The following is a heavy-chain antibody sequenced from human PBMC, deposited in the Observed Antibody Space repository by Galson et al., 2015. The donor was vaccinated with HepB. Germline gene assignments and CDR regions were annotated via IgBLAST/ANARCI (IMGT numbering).Heavy chain of an antibody. CDR2: INYNGDHT. J-gene: IGHJ4*02. D-gene: IGHD7-27*01. CDR3: AQDSHWESGY. V-gene: IGHV3-23*01. Sequence: SLRLSCAGSGFTFGGHDMNWVRQAPGKGLEWVANINYNGDHTSYADSVRGRFTISRDNSRNTLSLQINSLRVDDTAFYYCAQDSHWESGYWGRGTLVTVSS. CDR1: GFTFGGHD.